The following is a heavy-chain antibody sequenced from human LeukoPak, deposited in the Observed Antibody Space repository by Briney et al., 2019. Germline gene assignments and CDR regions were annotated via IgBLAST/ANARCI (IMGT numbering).Heavy chain of an antibody. CDR2: IIPIFGTA. D-gene: IGHD3-22*01. V-gene: IGHV1-69*13. CDR3: ARDRRPYDSSGYYYFDY. J-gene: IGHJ4*02. CDR1: GYTFTGYY. Sequence: ASVKVSCKASGYTFTGYYMHWVRQAPGQGLEWMGGIIPIFGTANYAQKFQGRVTITADESTSTAYMELSSLRSEDTAVYYCARDRRPYDSSGYYYFDYWGQGTLVTVSS.